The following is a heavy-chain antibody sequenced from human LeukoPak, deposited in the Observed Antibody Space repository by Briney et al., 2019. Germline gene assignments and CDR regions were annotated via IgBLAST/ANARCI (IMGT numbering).Heavy chain of an antibody. CDR1: GYTFTGCY. D-gene: IGHD2-2*01. CDR2: INPNSGGT. J-gene: IGHJ6*03. CDR3: ARDDGVVPLYYMYV. Sequence: ASVKVSCKASGYTFTGCYMHWVRQAPGQGLEWMGWINPNSGGTNYAQKFQGRVTMTRDTSISTAYMELSRLRSDDTAVYYCARDDGVVPLYYMYVWGKGTTVTISS. V-gene: IGHV1-2*02.